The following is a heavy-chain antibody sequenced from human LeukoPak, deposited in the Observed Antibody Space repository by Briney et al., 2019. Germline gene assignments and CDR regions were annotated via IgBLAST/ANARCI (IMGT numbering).Heavy chain of an antibody. Sequence: GGSLRLSCAASGFTFSSNWMHWVRQAPGKGLVWVSRIKSDGSSTSYADSVKGRFTISRDNAKNTLYLQMNSLRAEDTAVYYCARVTYGSGTYGAFDYWGQGTLVTVSS. D-gene: IGHD3-10*01. CDR3: ARVTYGSGTYGAFDY. CDR1: GFTFSSNW. V-gene: IGHV3-74*01. CDR2: IKSDGSST. J-gene: IGHJ4*02.